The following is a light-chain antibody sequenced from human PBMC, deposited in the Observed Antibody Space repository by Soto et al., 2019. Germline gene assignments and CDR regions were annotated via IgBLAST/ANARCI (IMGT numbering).Light chain of an antibody. Sequence: EIVLTQSPGTLSLSPGERATLSCMASQTLTTRFLAWYQQKPGQAPRLLIYGASSRATGIPDRFSGSGSGTEYTLTISRLEHEDFEVYSCQQYDALPYTFGQGTTLEIK. V-gene: IGKV3-20*01. CDR2: GAS. J-gene: IGKJ2*01. CDR1: QTLTTRF. CDR3: QQYDALPYT.